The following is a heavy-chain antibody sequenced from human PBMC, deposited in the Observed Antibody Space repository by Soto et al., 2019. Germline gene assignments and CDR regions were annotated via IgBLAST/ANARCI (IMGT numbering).Heavy chain of an antibody. CDR1: GYSFTNYW. Sequence: GESLKISCKGSGYSFTNYWIAWVRQMPGKGLEWMGIIYPGDSDTRYSPSFQGRVTISADKSISTAHLQWSSLKASDTAMYYCARQSSPDYNHYGMDVWGQGTTVTVSS. J-gene: IGHJ6*02. CDR3: ARQSSPDYNHYGMDV. CDR2: IYPGDSDT. D-gene: IGHD6-13*01. V-gene: IGHV5-51*01.